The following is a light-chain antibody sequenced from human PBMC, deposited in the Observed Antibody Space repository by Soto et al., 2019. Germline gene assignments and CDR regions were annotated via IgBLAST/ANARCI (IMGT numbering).Light chain of an antibody. J-gene: IGKJ1*01. CDR2: GSS. Sequence: IVLLPSQGTLSLSPGERATLSCRASQSVASSHLAWYRQKPGQPPRLLIYGSSTRATGVPARFSGSGSGTEFTLTISRLQSEDFAVYYCQQYYNWLPRFCQGTKVDI. CDR3: QQYYNWLPR. CDR1: QSVASSH. V-gene: IGKV3-15*01.